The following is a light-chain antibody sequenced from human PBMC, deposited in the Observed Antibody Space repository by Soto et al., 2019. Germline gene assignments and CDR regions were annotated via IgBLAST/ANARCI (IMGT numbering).Light chain of an antibody. CDR1: SSDVGGYNY. Sequence: HSVLTQPRSASRSPARSVTISCTGTSSDVGGYNYVSWYQQHPGKAPKLMICEVSKRPSGVPDRFSGSKSGNTASLTVSGLQAEDEADYYCSSYAGSNRVFGSGTKVTVL. V-gene: IGLV2-8*01. CDR2: EVS. CDR3: SSYAGSNRV. J-gene: IGLJ1*01.